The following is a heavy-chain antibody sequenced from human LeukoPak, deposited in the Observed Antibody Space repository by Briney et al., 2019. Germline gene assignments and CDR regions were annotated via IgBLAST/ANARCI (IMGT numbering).Heavy chain of an antibody. J-gene: IGHJ4*02. D-gene: IGHD6-6*01. CDR2: ISWNSGSI. CDR3: AKEGIAARPTWLDY. Sequence: GGSLRLSCAASGFTFDDYAMHWVRQAPGKGLEWVSGISWNSGSIGYADSVKGRFTISRDNAKNSLYLQMNSLRAEDTALYYCAKEGIAARPTWLDYWGQGTLVTVSS. V-gene: IGHV3-9*01. CDR1: GFTFDDYA.